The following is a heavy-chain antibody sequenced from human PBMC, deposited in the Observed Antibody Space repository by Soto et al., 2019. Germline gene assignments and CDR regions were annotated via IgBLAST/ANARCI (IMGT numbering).Heavy chain of an antibody. CDR2: ISSSGSTI. Sequence: GGSLRLSCAASGFTFSSYWMNWVRQAPGKGLEWVSYISSSGSTIYYADSVKGRFTISRDNAKNSLYLQMNNLRAEDTAVYYCARGGWRYGFVYWGQGTLVTVSS. CDR1: GFTFSSYW. J-gene: IGHJ4*02. CDR3: ARGGWRYGFVY. V-gene: IGHV3-48*04. D-gene: IGHD5-18*01.